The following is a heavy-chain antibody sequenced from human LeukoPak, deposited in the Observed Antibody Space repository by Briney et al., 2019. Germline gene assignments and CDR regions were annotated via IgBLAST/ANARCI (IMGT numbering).Heavy chain of an antibody. CDR1: GSTFSSYG. CDR2: ISYDGSNK. Sequence: PGGSLRLSCAASGSTFSSYGMHWVRQAPGKGLEWVAVISYDGSNKYYADSVKGRFTISRDNSKNTLYLQMNSLRAEDTAVYYCAKDRIAVAGPVDYWGQGTLVTVSS. V-gene: IGHV3-30*18. CDR3: AKDRIAVAGPVDY. D-gene: IGHD6-19*01. J-gene: IGHJ4*02.